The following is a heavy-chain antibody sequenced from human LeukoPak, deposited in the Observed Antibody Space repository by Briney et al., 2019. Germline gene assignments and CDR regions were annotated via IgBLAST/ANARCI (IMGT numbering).Heavy chain of an antibody. V-gene: IGHV1-69*06. CDR1: GGTFGSYA. J-gene: IGHJ6*03. Sequence: SVKVSCKASGGTFGSYAISWVRQAPGQGLEWMGEIIPIFGTANYAQNFQGRVTITADKSTSTAYMELSSLRSEDTALYYCARERENYYYYYMDVWGKGTTVTVSS. CDR2: IIPIFGTA. CDR3: ARERENYYYYYMDV.